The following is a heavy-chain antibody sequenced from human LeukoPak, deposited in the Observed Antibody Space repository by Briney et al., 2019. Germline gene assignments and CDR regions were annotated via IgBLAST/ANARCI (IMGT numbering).Heavy chain of an antibody. J-gene: IGHJ4*02. CDR2: ISSSSSTL. D-gene: IGHD3-22*01. V-gene: IGHV3-48*01. CDR1: GFTFSSYS. CDR3: ARDARYYDSSGSGPYFDY. Sequence: GGSLRLSCAASGFTFSSYSMNWVRQAPGKGLEWVSYISSSSSTLYYADSVKGRFTISRDNAKNSLYLQMKSLRAEDTAVYYCARDARYYDSSGSGPYFDYWGQGTLVTVSS.